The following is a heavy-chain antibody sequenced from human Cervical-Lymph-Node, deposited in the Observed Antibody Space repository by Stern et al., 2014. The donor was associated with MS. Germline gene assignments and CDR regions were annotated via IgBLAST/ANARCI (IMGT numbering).Heavy chain of an antibody. CDR1: GGTFSRDP. CDR3: AISTRWPQVFYIDL. D-gene: IGHD5-24*01. V-gene: IGHV1-69*01. CDR2: IIPIFGRP. J-gene: IGHJ2*01. Sequence: QVQLVQSGAEVKKPGSSVKVSCNVSGGTFSRDPISWVRQAPGQGLEWMGGIIPIFGRPNYAQSFQDRVTITADDSTSTAYMELRSLTSEDTALYFCAISTRWPQVFYIDLWGRGTLVTVSS.